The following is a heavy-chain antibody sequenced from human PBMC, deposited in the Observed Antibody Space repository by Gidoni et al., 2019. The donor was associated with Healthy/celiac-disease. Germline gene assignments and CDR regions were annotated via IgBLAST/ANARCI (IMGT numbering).Heavy chain of an antibody. J-gene: IGHJ6*02. CDR1: GFTFSSYA. Sequence: QVQLVESGGGVVQPGSALRLSCAASGFTFSSYAMHWVRQAPGKGLEWVAVISYDGSNKYYADSVKGRFTISRDNSKNTLYLQMNSLRAEDTAVYYCANRERGVSSSSYYYYYYGMDVWGQGTTVTVSS. CDR3: ANRERGVSSSSYYYYYYGMDV. V-gene: IGHV3-30-3*01. CDR2: ISYDGSNK. D-gene: IGHD6-6*01.